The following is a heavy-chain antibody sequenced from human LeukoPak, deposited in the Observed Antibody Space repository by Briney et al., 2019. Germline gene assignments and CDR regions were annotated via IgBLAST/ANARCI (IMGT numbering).Heavy chain of an antibody. CDR1: GYTFTSYD. CDR3: ARGLVGVPWRGARGFDY. D-gene: IGHD3-16*01. J-gene: IGHJ4*02. V-gene: IGHV1-8*03. Sequence: GASVKVSCKASGYTFTSYDINWVRQATGQGLEWMGWMNPNSGNTGYAQKFQGRVTITRNTSISTAYMELSSLRSEDTAVYYCARGLVGVPWRGARGFDYWGQGTLVTVSS. CDR2: MNPNSGNT.